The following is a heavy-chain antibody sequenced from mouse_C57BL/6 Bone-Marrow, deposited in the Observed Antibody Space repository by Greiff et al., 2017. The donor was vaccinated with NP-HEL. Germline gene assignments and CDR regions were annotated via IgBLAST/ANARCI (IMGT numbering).Heavy chain of an antibody. Sequence: ESGPGLVKPSQSLSLTCSVTGYSITSGYYWNWIRQFPGNKLEWMGYISYDGSNNYNPSLTNRISITRDTSKNQFFLKLNSVTTEDTAAYYCASQAGGYSWFAYWGQGTLVTVSA. CDR3: ASQAGGYSWFAY. J-gene: IGHJ3*01. CDR1: GYSITSGYY. V-gene: IGHV3-6*01. D-gene: IGHD2-3*01. CDR2: ISYDGSN.